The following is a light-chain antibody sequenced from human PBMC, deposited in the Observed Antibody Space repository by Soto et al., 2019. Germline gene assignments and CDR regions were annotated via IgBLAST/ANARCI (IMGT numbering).Light chain of an antibody. J-gene: IGKJ4*01. CDR3: QQYNNWPLT. Sequence: EIVLTQSPGTLSVSPGERATLSCRASQSLNSNSLAWYQQKPGQAPRLLIYGASTRATGIPARFSGSGSGTEFTLTISSLQSEDFAVYYCQQYNNWPLTFGGGTKVEIK. CDR1: QSLNSNS. CDR2: GAS. V-gene: IGKV3-15*01.